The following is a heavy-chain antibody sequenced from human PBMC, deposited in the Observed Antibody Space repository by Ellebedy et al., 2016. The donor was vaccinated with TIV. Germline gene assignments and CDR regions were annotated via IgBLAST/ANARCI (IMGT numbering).Heavy chain of an antibody. CDR1: GYTFTSYG. V-gene: IGHV1-18*01. Sequence: AASVKVSCKASGYTFTSYGISWVRQAPGQGLEWMGWISAYNGNTNYAQKLQGRVTMTTDTSTSTAYMELRSLRSDDTAVYYCARVGGASWFGELLHYYYYDGMDVWGQGTTVTVSS. CDR3: ARVGGASWFGELLHYYYYDGMDV. D-gene: IGHD3-10*01. CDR2: ISAYNGNT. J-gene: IGHJ6*02.